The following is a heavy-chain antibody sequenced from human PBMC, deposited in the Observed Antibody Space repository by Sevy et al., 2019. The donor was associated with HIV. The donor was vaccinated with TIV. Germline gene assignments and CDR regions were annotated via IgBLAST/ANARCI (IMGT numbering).Heavy chain of an antibody. CDR3: ARGGSGGVVAATDYYYYGMDV. D-gene: IGHD2-15*01. CDR2: ISYDGSNK. V-gene: IGHV3-30*04. Sequence: GGSLRLSCAASGFTFSSYARHWVRQAPGKGLEWVAVISYDGSNKYYADSVKGRFTISRDNSKKTLYLQMNSLRAEDTAVYYCARGGSGGVVAATDYYYYGMDVWGQGTTVTVSS. J-gene: IGHJ6*02. CDR1: GFTFSSYA.